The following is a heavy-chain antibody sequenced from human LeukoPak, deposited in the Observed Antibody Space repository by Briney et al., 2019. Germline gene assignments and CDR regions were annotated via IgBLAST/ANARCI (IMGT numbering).Heavy chain of an antibody. CDR2: IWYDGSNK. CDR1: GFTFSRSG. J-gene: IGHJ5*02. V-gene: IGHV3-33*01. D-gene: IGHD3-22*01. CDR3: VRNYYDSSGSNWFDP. Sequence: PGGSLRLSCAASGFTFSRSGMHWVRQAPGKGLEWVAVIWYDGSNKDYADSVKGRFTISRDNSKNTLYLQMNSLRAEDTAVYYCVRNYYDSSGSNWFDPWGQGTLVTVSS.